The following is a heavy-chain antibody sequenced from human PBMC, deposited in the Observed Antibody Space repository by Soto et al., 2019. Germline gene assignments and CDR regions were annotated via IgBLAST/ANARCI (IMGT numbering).Heavy chain of an antibody. CDR3: ARDALGYCSSTSCQPYYGMDV. J-gene: IGHJ6*02. CDR2: ISSGSSYI. Sequence: PGGSLRLSCAASGFTFSDYYMSWIRQAPGKGLEWISYISSGSSYIYYADSVKGRFTISRDNAKNSLYLQMNSLRAEDTAVYYCARDALGYCSSTSCQPYYGMDVWGQGTTVTVSS. D-gene: IGHD2-2*01. V-gene: IGHV3-11*06. CDR1: GFTFSDYY.